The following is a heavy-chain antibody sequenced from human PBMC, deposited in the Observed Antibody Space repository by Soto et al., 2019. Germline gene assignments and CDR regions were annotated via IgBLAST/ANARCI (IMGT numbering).Heavy chain of an antibody. CDR1: GGSFSGYY. D-gene: IGHD4-4*01. V-gene: IGHV4-34*01. Sequence: PSETLSLTCAVYGGSFSGYYWSWIRQPPGKGLEWIGEINHSGSTNYNPSLKSRVTISVDTSKNQFSLKLSSVTAADTAVYYCARAMTTVTTLGFDPWGQGTLVPVSS. CDR2: INHSGST. J-gene: IGHJ5*02. CDR3: ARAMTTVTTLGFDP.